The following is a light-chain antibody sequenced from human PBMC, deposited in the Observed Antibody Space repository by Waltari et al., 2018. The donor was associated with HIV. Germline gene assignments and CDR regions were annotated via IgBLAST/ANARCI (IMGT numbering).Light chain of an antibody. J-gene: IGLJ1*01. Sequence: SYNLTQPPSVSVSPGQTARITCSGDAFPKRYVYWYQQKPGQAPVMVIHRDNERPSGIPERFSGSSSETTVTLSITGVQAEDEADYYCQVSDSNGIYGFGTGTKVTVL. CDR3: QVSDSNGIYG. V-gene: IGLV3-25*03. CDR2: RDN. CDR1: AFPKRY.